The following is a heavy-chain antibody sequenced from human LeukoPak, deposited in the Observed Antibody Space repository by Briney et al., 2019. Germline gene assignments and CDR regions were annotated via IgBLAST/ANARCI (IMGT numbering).Heavy chain of an antibody. CDR1: GFTFDDYA. Sequence: GGSLRLSCAASGFTFDDYAMHWVRQAPGKGLEWVSLISGDGGSTYYADPVKGRFTISRDNSKNTLYLQMNSLRAEDTAVYYCARDGYNYGQCDYWGQGSLVTVSS. V-gene: IGHV3-43*02. CDR2: ISGDGGST. D-gene: IGHD5-18*01. J-gene: IGHJ4*02. CDR3: ARDGYNYGQCDY.